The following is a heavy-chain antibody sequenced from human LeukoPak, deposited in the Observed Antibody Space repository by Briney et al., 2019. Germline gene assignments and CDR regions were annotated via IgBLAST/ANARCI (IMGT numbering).Heavy chain of an antibody. CDR2: ISYDGSNK. Sequence: GGSLRLSCAASGFTFSSYAMHWVRQAPGKGLEWVAVISYDGSNKYYADSVKGRFTFSRDNSKNTLYLQMNSLRAEDTAVYYCARGPNAWLAPNWFDPWGQGTLVTVSS. D-gene: IGHD6-19*01. V-gene: IGHV3-30-3*01. CDR3: ARGPNAWLAPNWFDP. CDR1: GFTFSSYA. J-gene: IGHJ5*02.